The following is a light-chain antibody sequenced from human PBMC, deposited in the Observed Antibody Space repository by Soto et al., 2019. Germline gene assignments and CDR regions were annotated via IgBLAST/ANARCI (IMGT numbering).Light chain of an antibody. Sequence: EIVLTQSPATPSLSPVDRATLSCMASHSVGSLLAWYQQKPGQAPRLLMYFASNRATGIPPRFSGSGSGTDFTLTIDSLEPEDFAVYYCQQRSAWPWTFGQGTKVDIK. V-gene: IGKV3-11*01. CDR2: FAS. J-gene: IGKJ1*01. CDR3: QQRSAWPWT. CDR1: HSVGSL.